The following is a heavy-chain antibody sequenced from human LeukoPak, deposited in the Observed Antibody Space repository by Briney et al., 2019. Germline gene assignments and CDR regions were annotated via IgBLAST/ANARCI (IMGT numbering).Heavy chain of an antibody. V-gene: IGHV7-4-1*02. CDR2: INTNTGNP. J-gene: IGHJ4*02. D-gene: IGHD2-15*01. Sequence: ASVKASCKASGYTFNKYAMNWVRQAPGQGLEWMGWINTNTGNPTYAQDFTGRFVFSLDTSVSTAYLQISSLKAEDTAVYYCATTYYYIAGSYSYWGQGTLVTVSS. CDR1: GYTFNKYA. CDR3: ATTYYYIAGSYSY.